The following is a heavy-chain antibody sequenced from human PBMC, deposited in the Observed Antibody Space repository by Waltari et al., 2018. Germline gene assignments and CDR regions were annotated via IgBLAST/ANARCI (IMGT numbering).Heavy chain of an antibody. CDR3: ARTGLSIAARPDY. D-gene: IGHD6-6*01. J-gene: IGHJ4*02. CDR2: IYYSVGT. CDR1: GGSISSSSYY. V-gene: IGHV4-39*07. Sequence: QLQLQESGPGLVKPSETLSLTCTVSGGSISSSSYYWGWIRQPPGKGLEWSGSIYYSVGTYDNPSLKSRVTISVDTSKNQFSLKLSSVTAADTAVYYCARTGLSIAARPDYWGQGTLVTVSS.